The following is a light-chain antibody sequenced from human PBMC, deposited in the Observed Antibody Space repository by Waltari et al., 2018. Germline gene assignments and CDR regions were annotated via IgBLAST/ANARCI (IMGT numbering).Light chain of an antibody. CDR3: SSYRRSSTYVL. CDR2: DVS. V-gene: IGLV2-14*03. Sequence: QSALTQPAPVSGSPGQSIPISCSGISSDVGGYNFVSWYQQHPGKAPKLLIFDVSNRPSGVSNRFSGSKSGNTASLTISGLQPEDEADYYCSSYRRSSTYVLLGGGTKLTVL. J-gene: IGLJ2*01. CDR1: SSDVGGYNF.